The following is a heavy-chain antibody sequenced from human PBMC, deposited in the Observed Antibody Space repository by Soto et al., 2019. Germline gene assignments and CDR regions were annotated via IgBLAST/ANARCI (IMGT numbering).Heavy chain of an antibody. J-gene: IGHJ4*02. D-gene: IGHD4-17*01. V-gene: IGHV4-59*01. Sequence: PSETLSLTCTVSGGSISSYYWSWIRQPPGKGLEWIGYIYYSGSTNYNPSLKSRVTISVDTSKSQFSLKLSSVTAADTAVYYCARVYGDYGKFDYWGQGTLVTVSS. CDR2: IYYSGST. CDR1: GGSISSYY. CDR3: ARVYGDYGKFDY.